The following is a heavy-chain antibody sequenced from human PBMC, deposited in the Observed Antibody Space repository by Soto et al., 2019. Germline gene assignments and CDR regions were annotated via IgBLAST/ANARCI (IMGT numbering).Heavy chain of an antibody. V-gene: IGHV3-7*03. J-gene: IGHJ5*01. Sequence: GSLRLSFAGSGFAFSNHWMNWVRQAPGKGLEWVANIKADGSEKYYVDSVKGRFTISRDNAKNSLYLQMNSLRAEDTAVYYCARARGVDSWGQGTLVTVSS. CDR2: IKADGSEK. D-gene: IGHD3-16*01. CDR3: ARARGVDS. CDR1: GFAFSNHW.